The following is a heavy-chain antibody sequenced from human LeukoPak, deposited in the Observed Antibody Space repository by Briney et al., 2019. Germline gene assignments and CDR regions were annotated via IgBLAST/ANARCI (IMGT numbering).Heavy chain of an antibody. J-gene: IGHJ4*02. CDR2: TYYRSKWYN. CDR1: GDSVSSNSAA. CDR3: ARVKYFDWFPLGPDYFDY. D-gene: IGHD3-9*01. V-gene: IGHV6-1*01. Sequence: SQTLSLTCAISGDSVSSNSAAWNWIRQSPSRGLEWLGRTYYRSKWYNDYAVSVKSRITINPDTSKNQFSLQLNSVTPEDTAVYYCARVKYFDWFPLGPDYFDYWGQGTLVTVSS.